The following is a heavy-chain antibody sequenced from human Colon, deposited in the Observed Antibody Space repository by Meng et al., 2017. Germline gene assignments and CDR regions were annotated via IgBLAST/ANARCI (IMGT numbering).Heavy chain of an antibody. CDR2: TYYRSKWYN. Sequence: QVQLQQSGPGLVKPSPTLQLTCVISGDSVSSNTAAWNWIRQSPSRGLEWLGRTYYRSKWYNEYAVSVKSRMTFNADTSKNQVSLQVNSVTPEDTAVYYCARDHGYSYGLPLDYWGQGILVTVSS. CDR1: GDSVSSNTAA. D-gene: IGHD5-18*01. CDR3: ARDHGYSYGLPLDY. V-gene: IGHV6-1*01. J-gene: IGHJ4*02.